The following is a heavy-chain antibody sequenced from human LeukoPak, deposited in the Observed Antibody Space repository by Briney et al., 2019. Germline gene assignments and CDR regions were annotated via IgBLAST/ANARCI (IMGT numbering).Heavy chain of an antibody. CDR1: GFTFSSYA. CDR3: AKVQNYYDSSGYYPDAFDI. J-gene: IGHJ3*02. CDR2: ISGSGGST. Sequence: GSLRLSCAASGFTFSSYAMSWVRQAPGKGLEWVSAISGSGGSTYYADSVKGRFTISRDNSKNTLYLQMNSLRAEDTAVYYCAKVQNYYDSSGYYPDAFDIWGQGTMVTVSS. D-gene: IGHD3-22*01. V-gene: IGHV3-23*01.